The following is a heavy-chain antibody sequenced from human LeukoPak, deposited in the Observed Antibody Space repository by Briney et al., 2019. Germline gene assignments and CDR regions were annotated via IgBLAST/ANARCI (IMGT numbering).Heavy chain of an antibody. Sequence: PSETLSLTCAVYGGSFSGYYWSWIRQPPGKGLEWIGEINHSGSTNYNPSLKSRVTISVDTSKNQFSLKLSSVTAADTAVYYCARAVGGDRYFYYYYGMDVWGQGTTVTVSS. CDR2: INHSGST. J-gene: IGHJ6*02. CDR1: GGSFSGYY. CDR3: ARAVGGDRYFYYYYGMDV. D-gene: IGHD4-17*01. V-gene: IGHV4-34*01.